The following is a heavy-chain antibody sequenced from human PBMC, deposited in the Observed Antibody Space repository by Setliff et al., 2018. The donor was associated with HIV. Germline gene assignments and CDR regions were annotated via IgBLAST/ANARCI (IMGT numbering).Heavy chain of an antibody. V-gene: IGHV3-7*01. D-gene: IGHD2-2*01. CDR3: ASPSPYCPTASCPEYFLH. J-gene: IGHJ1*01. Sequence: LSLDSVKGRFTISRDNAKNSLHLQMHSLGADDTAIYYCASPSPYCPTASCPEYFLHWGQGTLVTVSS.